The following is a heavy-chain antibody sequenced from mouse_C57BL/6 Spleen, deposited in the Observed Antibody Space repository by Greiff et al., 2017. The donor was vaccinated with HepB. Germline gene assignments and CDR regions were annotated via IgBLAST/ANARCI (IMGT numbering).Heavy chain of an antibody. Sequence: VQLQQPGAELVKPGASVKLSCKASGYTFTSYWMQWVKQRPGQGLEWIGEIDPSDSYTNYNQKFKGKATLTVDTSSSTAYMQLSSLTSEDSAVYYCARRPSMITRAMDYWGQGTSVTVSS. CDR3: ARRPSMITRAMDY. CDR1: GYTFTSYW. V-gene: IGHV1-50*01. CDR2: IDPSDSYT. J-gene: IGHJ4*01. D-gene: IGHD2-4*01.